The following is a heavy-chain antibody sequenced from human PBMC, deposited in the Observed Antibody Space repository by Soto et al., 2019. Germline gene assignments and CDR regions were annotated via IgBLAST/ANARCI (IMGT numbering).Heavy chain of an antibody. CDR3: ARGRITFGGVIDAFDI. CDR2: IYYSGST. Sequence: PSETLSLTCTVSGGSISSYYWSWIRQPPGKGLEWIGYIYYSGSTNYNPSLKSRVTISVDTSKNQFSLKLSSVTAADTAVYYCARGRITFGGVIDAFDIWGQGTMVTVS. CDR1: GGSISSYY. D-gene: IGHD3-16*01. J-gene: IGHJ3*02. V-gene: IGHV4-59*01.